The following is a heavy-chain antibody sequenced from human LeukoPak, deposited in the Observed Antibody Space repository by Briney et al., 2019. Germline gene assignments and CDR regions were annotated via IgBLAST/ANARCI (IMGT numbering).Heavy chain of an antibody. V-gene: IGHV1-8*01. CDR3: ARRDGEFLEWLFHY. J-gene: IGHJ4*02. D-gene: IGHD3-3*01. CDR1: GYTFTSYD. CDR2: MNPNSGNT. Sequence: AASVKVSCKASGYTFTSYDINWVRQATGQGLEWMGWMNPNSGNTGYAQKFQGRVTMTWNTSISTAYMELSSLRSEDTAVYYCARRDGEFLEWLFHYWGQGTLVTVSS.